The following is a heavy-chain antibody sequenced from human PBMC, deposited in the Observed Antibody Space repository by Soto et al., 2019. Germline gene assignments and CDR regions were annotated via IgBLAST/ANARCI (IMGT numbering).Heavy chain of an antibody. CDR2: VYHSGST. Sequence: PSETLSLTCAVSGGSISSGGYSWSWIRQPPGKGLEWIGYVYHSGSTYYNPSLKSRVTISVDTSKNQFSLKLSAVTAADTAVYYCARHPTGLWFVDGPDYWGKGTLVTVSS. J-gene: IGHJ4*02. CDR3: ARHPTGLWFVDGPDY. D-gene: IGHD3-10*01. V-gene: IGHV4-30-2*03. CDR1: GGSISSGGYS.